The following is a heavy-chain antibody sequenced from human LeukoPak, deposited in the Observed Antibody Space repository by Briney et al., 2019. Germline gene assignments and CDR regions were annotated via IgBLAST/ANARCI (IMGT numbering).Heavy chain of an antibody. Sequence: GGSLRLSCAVSGFSISDYWMTWVRQAPGKGLECVANIKGDGSDKNYVDSVKGRFTISRDNAKNSLYLQMNSRRVEDTAVYYCVRQAGVSWGQGTLVTVSS. CDR3: VRQAGVS. CDR1: GFSISDYW. CDR2: IKGDGSDK. J-gene: IGHJ5*01. D-gene: IGHD6-19*01. V-gene: IGHV3-7*01.